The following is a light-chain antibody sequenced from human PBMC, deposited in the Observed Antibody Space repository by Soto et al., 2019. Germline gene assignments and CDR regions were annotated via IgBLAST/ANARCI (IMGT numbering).Light chain of an antibody. J-gene: IGLJ1*01. CDR3: SSYTRSGTLCV. CDR2: DVS. Sequence: QSALTQPASVSGSPGQSITISCTGTSSDVGRYDYVSWYQQHPGKAPKLMIYDVSNRPSGVSNRFFASKSGNPASLPISGPQAEEEADYYCSSYTRSGTLCVSGTGTRVTVL. V-gene: IGLV2-14*01. CDR1: SSDVGRYDY.